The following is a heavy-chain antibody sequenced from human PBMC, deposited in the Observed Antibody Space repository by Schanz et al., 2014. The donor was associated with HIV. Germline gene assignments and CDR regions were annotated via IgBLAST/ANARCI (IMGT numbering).Heavy chain of an antibody. D-gene: IGHD3-10*01. CDR3: VKRGSEASSNTWFADS. CDR1: GLAFNDYY. Sequence: VQLLESGGNSVQPGGSLRLSCAASGLAFNDYYMSWIRQAPGKGLEWVSYISSSGGTIFYAGSVKGRFTISRDNSEDTLYLQMNSLGVDDSAIYYCVKRGSEASSNTWFADSWGQGTLVTVSS. CDR2: ISSSGGTI. J-gene: IGHJ4*02. V-gene: IGHV3-11*01.